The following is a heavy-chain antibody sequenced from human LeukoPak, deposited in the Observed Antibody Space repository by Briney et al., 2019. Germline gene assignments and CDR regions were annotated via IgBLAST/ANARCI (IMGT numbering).Heavy chain of an antibody. CDR3: ARYPATGDAFDI. CDR1: GYTFTSYT. V-gene: IGHV1-8*02. CDR2: MNPNSGNT. D-gene: IGHD5-12*01. J-gene: IGHJ3*02. Sequence: GASVTVSCKASGYTFTSYTMNWVRQATGQGLEWMGWMNPNSGNTGYAQKFQGRVTMTRNTSISTAYMELSSLRSEDTAVCYCARYPATGDAFDIWGQGTMVTVSS.